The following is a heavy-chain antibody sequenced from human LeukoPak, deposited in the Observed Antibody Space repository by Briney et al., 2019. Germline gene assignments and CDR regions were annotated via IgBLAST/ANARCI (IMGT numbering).Heavy chain of an antibody. J-gene: IGHJ4*02. V-gene: IGHV3-23*01. CDR2: VSGSGGST. Sequence: GGSLRLSCAASGFTFSSYAMSWVRQAPGKGLEWVSAVSGSGGSTYYADSVKGRFTISRDNSKNTLYLQMNSLRAEDTAVYYCAKGKGDSSSWYCDYWGQGTLVTVSS. D-gene: IGHD6-13*01. CDR1: GFTFSSYA. CDR3: AKGKGDSSSWYCDY.